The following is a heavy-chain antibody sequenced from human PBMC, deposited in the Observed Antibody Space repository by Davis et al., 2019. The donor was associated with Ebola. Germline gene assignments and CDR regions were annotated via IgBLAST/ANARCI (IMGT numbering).Heavy chain of an antibody. CDR3: ARLYYDFWSGYYRDGGVDY. CDR1: GGSISSSSYY. D-gene: IGHD3-3*01. CDR2: IYYSGST. Sequence: SETLSLTCTVSGGSISSSSYYWGWIRQPPGKGLEWIGSIYYSGSTYYNPSLKSRVTISVDTSKNQFSLKLSSVTAADTAVYYCARLYYDFWSGYYRDGGVDYWGQGTLVTVSS. J-gene: IGHJ4*02. V-gene: IGHV4-39*01.